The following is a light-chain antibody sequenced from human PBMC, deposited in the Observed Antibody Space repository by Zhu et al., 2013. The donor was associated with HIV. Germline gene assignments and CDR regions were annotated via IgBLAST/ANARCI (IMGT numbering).Light chain of an antibody. CDR2: KAS. CDR3: QQANSFPFT. V-gene: IGKV1-5*03. Sequence: IQMTQSPSTLSASVGDRVTITCRASQSISSWLAWYQQNPGKAPKLLIYKASSLESGVPSRFSGSGSGTDFTLTISSLQPEDFATYYCQQANSFPFTFGPGTKVDIK. CDR1: QSISSW. J-gene: IGKJ3*01.